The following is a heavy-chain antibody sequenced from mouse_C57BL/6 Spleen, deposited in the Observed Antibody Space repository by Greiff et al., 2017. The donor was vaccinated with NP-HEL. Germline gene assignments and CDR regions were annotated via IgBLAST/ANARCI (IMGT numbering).Heavy chain of an antibody. D-gene: IGHD1-1*01. CDR3: ARSTLRGWYFDV. CDR1: GYTFTSYW. CDR2: IYPGSGST. J-gene: IGHJ1*03. V-gene: IGHV1-55*01. Sequence: VQLQQPGAELVKPGASVKMSCKASGYTFTSYWITWVKPRPGQGLEWIGDIYPGSGSTNYNEKFKSKATLTVDTSSSTAYMQLSSLTSEDSAVYYCARSTLRGWYFDVWGTGTTVTVSS.